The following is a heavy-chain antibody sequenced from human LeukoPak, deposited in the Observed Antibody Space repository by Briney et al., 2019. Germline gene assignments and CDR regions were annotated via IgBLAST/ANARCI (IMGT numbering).Heavy chain of an antibody. CDR3: ARDTPYGSGRGAFDI. V-gene: IGHV3-7*01. D-gene: IGHD3-10*01. CDR1: GFTVSSNY. Sequence: PGGSLRLSCAASGFTVSSNYMSWVRQAPGKGLEWVANIKQDGSEKYYVDSVKGRFTISRDNAKNSLYLQMNSLRAEDTAVYYCARDTPYGSGRGAFDIWGQGTMVTVSS. CDR2: IKQDGSEK. J-gene: IGHJ3*02.